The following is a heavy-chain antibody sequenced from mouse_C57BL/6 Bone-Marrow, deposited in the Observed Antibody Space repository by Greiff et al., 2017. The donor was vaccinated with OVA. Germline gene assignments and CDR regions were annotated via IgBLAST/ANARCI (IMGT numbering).Heavy chain of an antibody. CDR2: IWSGGST. J-gene: IGHJ1*03. CDR3: ARKLGGYFYWYFDV. V-gene: IGHV2-2*01. Sequence: QVHVKQSGPGLVQPSQSLSITCTVSGFSLTSYGVHWVRQSPGKGLEWLGVIWSGGSTDYNAAFISRLSISKDNSKSQVFFKMNSLQADDTAIYYCARKLGGYFYWYFDVWGTGTTVTVSS. D-gene: IGHD2-3*01. CDR1: GFSLTSYG.